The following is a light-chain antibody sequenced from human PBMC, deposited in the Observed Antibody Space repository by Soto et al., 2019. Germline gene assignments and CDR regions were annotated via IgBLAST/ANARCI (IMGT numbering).Light chain of an antibody. J-gene: IGKJ4*02. V-gene: IGKV3-15*01. CDR1: QSVRSN. Sequence: EVELTQSPDILSVSPGETATLSCRASQSVRSNLAWYQQKPGQAPRLLIYGESTRATSIPARFSGSGSGREFTVTISSLQSEDFGLYYCQQYNIWPPLTFGGGTKVEIK. CDR2: GES. CDR3: QQYNIWPPLT.